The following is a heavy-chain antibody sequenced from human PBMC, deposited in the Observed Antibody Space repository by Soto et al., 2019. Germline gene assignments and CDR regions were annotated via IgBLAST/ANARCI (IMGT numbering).Heavy chain of an antibody. Sequence: ASVKVSCKASGYSFTSYGISWVRQAPGQGLEWMGWVSGYNVDTIYVQKFQGRVTMTTDTSTSTAHMELRSLTYDDTAVYYCAARALIVTTPSYIRYIDSWGQGTLVTVSS. CDR3: AARALIVTTPSYIRYIDS. CDR2: VSGYNVDT. J-gene: IGHJ4*02. D-gene: IGHD3-16*02. CDR1: GYSFTSYG. V-gene: IGHV1-18*01.